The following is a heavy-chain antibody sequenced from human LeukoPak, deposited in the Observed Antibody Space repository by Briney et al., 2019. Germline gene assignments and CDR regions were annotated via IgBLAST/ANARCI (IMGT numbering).Heavy chain of an antibody. D-gene: IGHD3-10*01. Sequence: PGGSLRLSCAASGFTFSSYGMHWVRQAPGKGLEWVAVIWYDGSNKYYADSVKGRFTISRDNSKNTLYLQMNSLRAEDTAVYYCARADVLLWFGESYYFDYWGQGTLVTVSS. V-gene: IGHV3-33*01. CDR3: ARADVLLWFGESYYFDY. J-gene: IGHJ4*02. CDR2: IWYDGSNK. CDR1: GFTFSSYG.